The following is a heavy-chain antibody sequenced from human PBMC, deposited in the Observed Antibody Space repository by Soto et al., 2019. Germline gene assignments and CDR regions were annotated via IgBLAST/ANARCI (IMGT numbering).Heavy chain of an antibody. J-gene: IGHJ6*03. D-gene: IGHD3-3*01. CDR1: GYTFTSYA. Sequence: ASVKVSCKASGYTFTSYAMHWVRQAPGQRLEWMGWINAGNGNTKYSQKFQGRVTITRDTSASTAYMELSSLRSEDTAVYYSAIVTIPYYYYYMDVWGKGTTVTVSS. V-gene: IGHV1-3*01. CDR3: AIVTIPYYYYYMDV. CDR2: INAGNGNT.